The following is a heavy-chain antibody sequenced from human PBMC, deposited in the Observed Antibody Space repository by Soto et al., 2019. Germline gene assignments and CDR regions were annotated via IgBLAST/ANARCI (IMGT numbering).Heavy chain of an antibody. D-gene: IGHD2-15*01. V-gene: IGHV4-59*08. CDR3: ARRICSGGACYDYYFDS. Sequence: SETLSLTCTVSGGSISNYYWSWIRQPPGKGLECIGYIYDSGSTNYNPSLKSRVTLSMDTSKNQLSLRLSSVTAADTAVYYCARRICSGGACYDYYFDSWGQGALVTVS. CDR2: IYDSGST. J-gene: IGHJ4*02. CDR1: GGSISNYY.